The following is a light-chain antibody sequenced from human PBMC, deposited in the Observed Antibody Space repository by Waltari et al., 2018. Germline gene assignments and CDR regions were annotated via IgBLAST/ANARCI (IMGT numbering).Light chain of an antibody. J-gene: IGLJ2*01. CDR3: CSYAGGSTFA. Sequence: QSSLTQPASVSGSPGQSLTISCTGTSSDVGSYNLVSWYQQHPGKAPKLMIYEGSKRPSGVSNRFSGSKSGSTASLTITGLQAEDEADYYCCSYAGGSTFAFGGGTKLTVL. CDR1: SSDVGSYNL. CDR2: EGS. V-gene: IGLV2-23*03.